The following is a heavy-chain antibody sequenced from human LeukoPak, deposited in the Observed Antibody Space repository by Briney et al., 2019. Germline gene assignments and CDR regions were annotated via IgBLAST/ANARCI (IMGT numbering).Heavy chain of an antibody. CDR2: IHHSGAT. D-gene: IGHD4-17*01. CDR1: GTSVTSSIW. Sequence: SETLSLTCGVSGTSVTSSIWWSWVRQSPGKGLEWIGEIHHSGATNYNPSLRGRVAMSVDKSKNQFSLKVTAVTAADTAVYFCASGGTTKVTTGCFDDWGQGTLVAVSS. J-gene: IGHJ4*02. CDR3: ASGGTTKVTTGCFDD. V-gene: IGHV4-4*02.